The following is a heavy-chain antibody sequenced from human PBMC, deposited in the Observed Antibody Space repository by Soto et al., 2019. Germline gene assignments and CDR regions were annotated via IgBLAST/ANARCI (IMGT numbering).Heavy chain of an antibody. J-gene: IGHJ4*02. CDR2: IGVSGAST. CDR3: AKVPLEWLVGYFDY. V-gene: IGHV3-23*01. Sequence: GGSLRLSCAASGFTFSSYAMSWVRQSPGKGLEWVSAIGVSGASTYYADSVKGRFTISRDNSKNTLYIQMNSLRAEDTAVYYCAKVPLEWLVGYFDYWGQGILVTVSS. CDR1: GFTFSSYA. D-gene: IGHD3-3*01.